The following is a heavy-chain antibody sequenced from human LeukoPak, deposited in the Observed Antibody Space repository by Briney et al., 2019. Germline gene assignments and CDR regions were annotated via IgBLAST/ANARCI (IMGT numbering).Heavy chain of an antibody. CDR3: ARYYYGSGSYDY. D-gene: IGHD3-10*01. V-gene: IGHV1-69*05. Sequence: GSSVKVSCKASGGTFSGYAISWVRQAPGQGLEWMGGIIPIFGTANYAQRFQGRVTITTDESTSTAYMELSSLRSEDTAVYYCARYYYGSGSYDYWGQGTLVTVSS. CDR1: GGTFSGYA. J-gene: IGHJ4*02. CDR2: IIPIFGTA.